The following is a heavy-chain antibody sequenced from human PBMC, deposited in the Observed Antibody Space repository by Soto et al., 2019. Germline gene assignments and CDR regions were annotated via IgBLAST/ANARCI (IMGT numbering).Heavy chain of an antibody. CDR3: ASEYSSSWFDS. CDR2: INPNSGVT. CDR1: GYTFTDHY. Sequence: QVQLVQSGAEVKKPGASVKVSCKASGYTFTDHYMHWVRQAPGQGLEWMGWINPNSGVTNYAQKFQGWVIMTRDTSISSAYMELSRLRYDHTDVYYCASEYSSSWFDSWGQGTLVTVPS. D-gene: IGHD6-13*01. J-gene: IGHJ5*01. V-gene: IGHV1-2*04.